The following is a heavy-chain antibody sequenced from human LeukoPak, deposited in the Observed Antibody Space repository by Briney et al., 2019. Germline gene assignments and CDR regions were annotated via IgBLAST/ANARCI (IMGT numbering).Heavy chain of an antibody. V-gene: IGHV3-73*01. CDR1: GFIFSGSA. CDR3: AKDTKSRRLG. Sequence: GGSLRLSCAASGFIFSGSAIHWVRQASGKGLEWVGRIKRKTDSSATAYAASVTGRFTVSRDNSKDTLYLQMNSLRPEDTAVYYCAKDTKSRRLGWGQGTLVTVSS. D-gene: IGHD3-3*01. J-gene: IGHJ4*02. CDR2: IKRKTDSSAT.